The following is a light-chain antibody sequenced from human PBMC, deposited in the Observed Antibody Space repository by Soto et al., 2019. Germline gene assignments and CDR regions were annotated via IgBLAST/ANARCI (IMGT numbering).Light chain of an antibody. CDR3: QQSYSTPLT. V-gene: IGKV3D-20*02. CDR1: QTVRNNY. CDR2: DAS. J-gene: IGKJ4*01. Sequence: EFVLTQSPGTLSLSPGERATLSCRASQTVRNNYLAWYQQKPGQAPRLLIYDASSRATGIPDRFSGGGPGTDFTLTISSLQPEDFATYYCQQSYSTPLTFGGGTKVDIK.